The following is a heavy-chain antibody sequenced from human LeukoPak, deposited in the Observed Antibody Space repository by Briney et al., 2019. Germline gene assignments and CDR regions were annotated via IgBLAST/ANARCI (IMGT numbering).Heavy chain of an antibody. CDR3: ARLVDGANTRVDS. V-gene: IGHV4-59*08. CDR2: IFYTGRA. D-gene: IGHD4/OR15-4a*01. CDR1: RGSISPDH. Sequence: SETLSLTCTVSRGSISPDHCAWIRQPPGKGLEWIGYIFYTGRAKYNPSLGGRATLTVDMSKNQVSLKLSSVTAADTAMYYCARLVDGANTRVDSWGQGTPVTVSS. J-gene: IGHJ4*02.